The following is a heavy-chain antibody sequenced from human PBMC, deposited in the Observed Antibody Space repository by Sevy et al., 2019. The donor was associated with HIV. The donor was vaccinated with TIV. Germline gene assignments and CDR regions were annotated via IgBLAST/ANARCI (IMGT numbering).Heavy chain of an antibody. D-gene: IGHD1-26*01. CDR3: ARDYSGSCHRFDL. CDR1: GFSFSSSS. CDR2: ITRDGKTK. V-gene: IGHV3-48*02. J-gene: IGHJ4*01. Sequence: GGSLRLSCAASGFSFSSSSMNWLRQAPGKGLEWLAYITRDGKTKYYADFVKGRFTISRDNAQNSLFLQLNSLRDDDTAVYYCARDYSGSCHRFDLWGHGTLVTVSS.